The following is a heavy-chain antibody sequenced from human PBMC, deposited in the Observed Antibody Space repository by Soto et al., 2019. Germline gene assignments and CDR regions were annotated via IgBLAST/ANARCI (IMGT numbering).Heavy chain of an antibody. CDR1: GGSISSGGYY. J-gene: IGHJ6*03. CDR2: IYYSGST. V-gene: IGHV4-31*03. CDR3: ARDLPDRRDYYYYMDV. Sequence: SETLSLTCTVSGGSISSGGYYWSWIRQHPGKGLEWIGYIYYSGSTYYNPSLKSRVTISVDTSKNQFSLKLSSVTAADTAVYYCARDLPDRRDYYYYMDVWGKGTTVTVSS.